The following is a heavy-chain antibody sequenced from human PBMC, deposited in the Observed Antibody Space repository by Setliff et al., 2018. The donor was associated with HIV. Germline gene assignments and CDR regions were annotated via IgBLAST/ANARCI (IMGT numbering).Heavy chain of an antibody. V-gene: IGHV5-51*01. CDR3: AKKGGDQWLFGGYAFDI. CDR2: IFPGDSDI. Sequence: PGESLKISCKASGYSFSSYWIGWVRQMPGKGLEWMGIIFPGDSDIKYNPSFQGQVTISVDKSITTAYLQWSSLKASDTAIYYCAKKGGDQWLFGGYAFDIWGQGTMVTVS. D-gene: IGHD3-22*01. CDR1: GYSFSSYW. J-gene: IGHJ3*02.